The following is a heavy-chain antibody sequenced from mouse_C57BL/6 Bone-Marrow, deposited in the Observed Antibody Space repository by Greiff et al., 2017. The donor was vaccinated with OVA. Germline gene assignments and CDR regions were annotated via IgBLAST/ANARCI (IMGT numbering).Heavy chain of an antibody. V-gene: IGHV1-82*01. CDR2: IYPGDGDT. D-gene: IGHD3-2*02. J-gene: IGHJ4*01. Sequence: QVQLQQSGPELVKPGASVKISCKASGYAFSSSWMNWVKQRPGKGLEWIGRIYPGDGDTNYNGKFKGKATLTADKSSSTAYMQLSSLTSEDSAVYFCAKRLRGYAMGYWGQGTSVTVSS. CDR3: AKRLRGYAMGY. CDR1: GYAFSSSW.